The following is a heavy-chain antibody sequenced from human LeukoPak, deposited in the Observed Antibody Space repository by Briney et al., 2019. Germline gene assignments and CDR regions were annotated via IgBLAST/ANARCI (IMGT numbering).Heavy chain of an antibody. CDR2: INPNSGGT. CDR3: AREWRLGLRYFDWLLLHY. CDR1: GYTFTSYD. D-gene: IGHD3-9*01. J-gene: IGHJ4*02. V-gene: IGHV1-2*02. Sequence: ASVKVSCKASGYTFTSYDINWVRQATGQGLEWLGWINPNSGGTNYAQKFQGRVTMTRDTSISTAYMELSRLRSDDTAVYYCAREWRLGLRYFDWLLLHYWGQGTLVTVSS.